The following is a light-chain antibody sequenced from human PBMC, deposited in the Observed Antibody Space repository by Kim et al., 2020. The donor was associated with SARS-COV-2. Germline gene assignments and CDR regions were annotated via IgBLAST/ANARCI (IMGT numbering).Light chain of an antibody. CDR2: LNSDGSH. V-gene: IGLV4-69*01. Sequence: SVKRTCTLSSGHSSYAIAWHQQQPEKGPRYLMKLNSDGSHSKGDGIPDRFSGSSSGAERYLTISSLQSEDEADYYCQTWGTGSRGVFGGGTQLTVL. J-gene: IGLJ2*01. CDR3: QTWGTGSRGV. CDR1: SGHSSYA.